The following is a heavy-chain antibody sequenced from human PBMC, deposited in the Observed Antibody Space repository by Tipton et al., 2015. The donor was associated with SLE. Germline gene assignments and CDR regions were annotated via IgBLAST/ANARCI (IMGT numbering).Heavy chain of an antibody. J-gene: IGHJ4*02. D-gene: IGHD3-10*01. CDR1: GGSISSYY. CDR2: IYYSGST. CDR3: ARVGITMVRGHFDY. V-gene: IGHV4-59*01. Sequence: GLVKPSETLSLTCTVSGGSISSYYWSWIRQPPGKGLEWIGYIYYSGSTNYNPSLKSRVTISVDTSKNQFSLKLSSVTAADTAVYYCARVGITMVRGHFDYWGQGTLVTVSS.